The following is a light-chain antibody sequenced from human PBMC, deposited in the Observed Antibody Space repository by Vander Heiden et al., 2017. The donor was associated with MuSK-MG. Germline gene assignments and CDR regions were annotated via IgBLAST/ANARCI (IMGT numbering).Light chain of an antibody. Sequence: VLTQPPPASGTPGQRVATSCSGTGSNIGSNTVNWYQQLPGTAPKLLIYSNNQRPSGVPDRFSGSKSGTSASLAISGLQAEDEADYYCAAWDDSLNGPLFGGGTKLTVL. V-gene: IGLV1-44*01. CDR1: GSNIGSNT. CDR2: SNN. J-gene: IGLJ2*01. CDR3: AAWDDSLNGPL.